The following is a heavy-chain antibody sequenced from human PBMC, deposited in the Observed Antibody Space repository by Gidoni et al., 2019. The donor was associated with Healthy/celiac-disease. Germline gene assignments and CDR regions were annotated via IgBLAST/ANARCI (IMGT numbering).Heavy chain of an antibody. Sequence: EVQLLESGGGLVQPGGSLRLSFAASGLTFSSYAMSWVRQAPGKGVEWVAAISGSGGSTYYADSVNGRFTISRDNSKNTLYLQMNSLRAEDTAVYYCAKGGGGCSSTSCYFYYYYMDVWGKGTTVTVSS. D-gene: IGHD2-2*01. V-gene: IGHV3-23*01. CDR3: AKGGGGCSSTSCYFYYYYMDV. J-gene: IGHJ6*03. CDR1: GLTFSSYA. CDR2: ISGSGGST.